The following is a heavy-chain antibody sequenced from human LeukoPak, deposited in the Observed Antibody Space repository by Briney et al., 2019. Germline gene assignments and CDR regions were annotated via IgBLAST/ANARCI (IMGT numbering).Heavy chain of an antibody. J-gene: IGHJ4*02. CDR3: ARQSYYYGSSGYYYWDY. V-gene: IGHV3-7*01. Sequence: GVSVRLSCAASGFTFSSYWMMGVRRAPGKGREGVANIKKDGSEKYYVDSVKGQFTLSRDKTKNSLYIQMNSPRAEDTAVYYCARQSYYYGSSGYYYWDYWGQGTLVTVSS. CDR2: IKKDGSEK. CDR1: GFTFSSYW. D-gene: IGHD3-22*01.